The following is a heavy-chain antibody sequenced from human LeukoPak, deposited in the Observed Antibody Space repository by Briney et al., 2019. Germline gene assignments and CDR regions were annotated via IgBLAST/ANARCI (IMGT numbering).Heavy chain of an antibody. CDR2: ISTSGTYI. Sequence: GGSLRLSCAASGFTFSASNLNWVRQAPGKGLEWVSTISTSGTYIYYADSVKGRFTISRDNAKNSLYLQMNSLRAEDTAVYYCARTYYDSSGYYLYFQYWGQGTLVTVSS. CDR3: ARTYYDSSGYYLYFQY. V-gene: IGHV3-21*01. J-gene: IGHJ1*01. D-gene: IGHD3-22*01. CDR1: GFTFSASN.